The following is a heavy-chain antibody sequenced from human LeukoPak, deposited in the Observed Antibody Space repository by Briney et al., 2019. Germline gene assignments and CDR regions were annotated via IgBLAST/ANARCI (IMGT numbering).Heavy chain of an antibody. J-gene: IGHJ4*02. Sequence: SDTLSLTCGVSGYSITSGYFWGWLRQPPGKGLEGIARIYHSGTTYYNPSLKSRVTISVDTSKNQFSLKLSSVTAADTAVYYCARPPDSSDYGAAFDFWGQGTLVTVSS. D-gene: IGHD4-17*01. CDR1: GYSITSGYF. V-gene: IGHV4-38-2*01. CDR2: IYHSGTT. CDR3: ARPPDSSDYGAAFDF.